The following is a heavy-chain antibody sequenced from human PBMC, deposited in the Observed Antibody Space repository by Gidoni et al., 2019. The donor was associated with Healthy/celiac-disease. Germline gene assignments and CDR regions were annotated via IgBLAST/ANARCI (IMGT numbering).Heavy chain of an antibody. J-gene: IGHJ6*02. V-gene: IGHV3-30-3*01. CDR1: RFTFSSYA. Sequence: QVQLVESGGGVVQPGRSLRLSCAASRFTFSSYAMHWVRQAPGKGLEWVAVISYDGSNKYYADSVKGRFTISRDNSKNTLYLQMNSLRAEDTAVYYCARGYCSSTSCYPLYYYYGMDVWGQGTTVTVSS. CDR3: ARGYCSSTSCYPLYYYYGMDV. CDR2: ISYDGSNK. D-gene: IGHD2-2*01.